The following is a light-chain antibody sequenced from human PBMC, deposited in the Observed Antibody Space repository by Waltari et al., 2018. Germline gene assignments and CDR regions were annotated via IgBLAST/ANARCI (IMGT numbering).Light chain of an antibody. V-gene: IGLV2-23*01. J-gene: IGLJ2*01. CDR3: FSYADGRSLV. CDR2: EGT. Sequence: QSALTQPASVSGSPGQSITISCTGSSTDLGSSTLVSGYQHHPDNAPKLLIYEGTARHSGISQRFSGSKSGNTASLTISTLQAEDEADYYCFSYADGRSLVFGGGTKLTVL. CDR1: STDLGSSTL.